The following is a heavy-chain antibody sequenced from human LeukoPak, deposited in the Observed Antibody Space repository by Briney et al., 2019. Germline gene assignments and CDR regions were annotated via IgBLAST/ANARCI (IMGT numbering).Heavy chain of an antibody. CDR2: INHSGST. J-gene: IGHJ4*02. D-gene: IGHD4-17*01. Sequence: SETLSLTCAVYGESFSGYYWSWIRQPPGKGLEWIGEINHSGSTNYNPSLKSRVTISVDTSKNQFSLKLSSVTAADTAVYYCARASLTVTTFRFDYWGQGTLVTVSS. V-gene: IGHV4-34*01. CDR3: ARASLTVTTFRFDY. CDR1: GESFSGYY.